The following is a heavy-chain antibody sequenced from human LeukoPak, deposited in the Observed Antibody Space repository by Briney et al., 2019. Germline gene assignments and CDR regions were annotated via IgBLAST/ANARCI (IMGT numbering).Heavy chain of an antibody. CDR2: INSDGSST. Sequence: PGGSLRLSCAASGFTFSSYWMHWVRQAPGKGLVWVSRINSDGSSTSYADSVKGRFTISRDNAKNTLYLQMNSLRAEDTAVYYCAKDQLEGGYGIAVAQWMYYYYGMDVWGQGTTVTVSS. V-gene: IGHV3-74*01. J-gene: IGHJ6*02. D-gene: IGHD6-19*01. CDR1: GFTFSSYW. CDR3: AKDQLEGGYGIAVAQWMYYYYGMDV.